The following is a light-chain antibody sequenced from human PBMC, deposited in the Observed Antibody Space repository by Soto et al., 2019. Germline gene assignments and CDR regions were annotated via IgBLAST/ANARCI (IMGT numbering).Light chain of an antibody. Sequence: EIVLTQSPATLSLSPGERATLSCRASQSVSSYLAWYQQKPGQAPRLLIYDASNRATGIPARFSGSGSGTDFTLTISSLQPEDFADYYCQHRSNWITFGQGTRLEIK. CDR2: DAS. CDR1: QSVSSY. CDR3: QHRSNWIT. J-gene: IGKJ5*01. V-gene: IGKV3-11*01.